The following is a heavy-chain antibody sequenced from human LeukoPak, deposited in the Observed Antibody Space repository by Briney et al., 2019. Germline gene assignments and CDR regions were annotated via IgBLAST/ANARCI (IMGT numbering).Heavy chain of an antibody. CDR2: ISAYNGNT. V-gene: IGHV1-18*01. CDR1: GYTFTSYG. Sequence: GASVKVSCKASGYTFTSYGISWVRQAPGQGLEWMGWISAYNGNTNYAQKLQGRVTMTTDTSTSTAYMELRSLRSDDTAVYYCARDGAAAGKFNGYYYYYYMDVWGKGTTVTVSS. J-gene: IGHJ6*03. CDR3: ARDGAAAGKFNGYYYYYYMDV. D-gene: IGHD6-13*01.